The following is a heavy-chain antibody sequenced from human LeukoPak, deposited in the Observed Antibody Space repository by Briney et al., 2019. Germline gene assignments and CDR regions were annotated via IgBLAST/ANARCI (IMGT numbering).Heavy chain of an antibody. CDR1: GYTFTGYY. Sequence: GASVKVSCKASGYTFTGYYMHWVRQAPGQGLEWMGWINPNSGGTNYAQKFQGRVTMTRDTSISTAYMELSRLRSDDTAVYYCAGDQMAAAGTRSYYYYYMDVWGKGTTVTVSS. J-gene: IGHJ6*03. CDR3: AGDQMAAAGTRSYYYYYMDV. V-gene: IGHV1-2*02. D-gene: IGHD6-13*01. CDR2: INPNSGGT.